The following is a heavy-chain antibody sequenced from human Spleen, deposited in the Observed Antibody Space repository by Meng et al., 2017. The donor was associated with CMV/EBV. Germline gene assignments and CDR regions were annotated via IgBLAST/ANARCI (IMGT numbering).Heavy chain of an antibody. J-gene: IGHJ4*02. CDR2: ISGSGGSM. CDR3: ARAGSHDSSYDH. CDR1: GFTFGSYS. V-gene: IGHV3-21*06. D-gene: IGHD3-22*01. Sequence: GESLKISCAGSGFTFGSYSMNWVRQAPGKGLEGVSSISGSGGSMYYEDSVKGRFTISRDNAKNSLYLQLNSLRAEDTAVYYCARAGSHDSSYDHWGQGTLVTVSS.